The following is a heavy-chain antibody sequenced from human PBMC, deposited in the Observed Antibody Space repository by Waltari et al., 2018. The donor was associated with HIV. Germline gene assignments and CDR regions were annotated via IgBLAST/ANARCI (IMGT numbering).Heavy chain of an antibody. J-gene: IGHJ3*02. V-gene: IGHV4-39*01. CDR3: ARHVGELPEGLRYFELSFAAFDI. Sequence: QLQLQESGPGLVKPSETLSLTCTVSGGSISSSSYYWGWIRQPPGKGLEWIGSIYYSCRPYSNPALKSRVPISVETSKNQFSLKLSSVTAADTAVYYCARHVGELPEGLRYFELSFAAFDIWGQGTMVTVSS. CDR1: GGSISSSSYY. CDR2: IYYSCRP. D-gene: IGHD3-9*01.